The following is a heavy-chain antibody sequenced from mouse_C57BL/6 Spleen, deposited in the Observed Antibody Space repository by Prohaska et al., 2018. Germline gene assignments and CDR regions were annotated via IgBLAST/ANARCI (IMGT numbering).Heavy chain of an antibody. J-gene: IGHJ4*01. D-gene: IGHD4-1*02. Sequence: VQKLPAKGFKWLGWINTHSGAPKYAEDFKGRFAFSLETSASTAYLQISNLKHEDTATYFCGSTGTRGYYAMDYWGQGTSVTVSS. CDR3: GSTGTRGYYAMDY. CDR2: INTHSGAP. V-gene: IGHV9-4*01.